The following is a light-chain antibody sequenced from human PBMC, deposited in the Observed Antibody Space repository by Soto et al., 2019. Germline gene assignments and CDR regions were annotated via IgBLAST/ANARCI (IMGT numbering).Light chain of an antibody. CDR1: QSVSSNF. V-gene: IGKV3-20*01. CDR3: RQYGRARGFA. J-gene: IGKJ4*01. CDR2: GAS. Sequence: EIVFTQSPGTLSLSPGDRATLSCRAIQSVSSNFLAWYQEKPGQAPRLLIYGASSRATGIPDRFSGSGSGTDFTLTISRLEPEDFAVYYCRQYGRARGFAFGGGTKVDI.